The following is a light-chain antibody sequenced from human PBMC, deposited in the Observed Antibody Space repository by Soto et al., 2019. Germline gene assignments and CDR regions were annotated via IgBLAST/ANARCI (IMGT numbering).Light chain of an antibody. CDR3: LLFYGDTRV. J-gene: IGLJ3*02. CDR1: TGGVTSGHY. V-gene: IGLV7-46*01. CDR2: DTS. Sequence: QAVVTQEPSLTVSPGATVTLTCGSSTGGVTSGHYPYWFQAKPGQAPRTLIYDTSDKHSWTPARFSGSVLGGKAALTLSGAQPEDEADYYCLLFYGDTRVFGGGTKLTVL.